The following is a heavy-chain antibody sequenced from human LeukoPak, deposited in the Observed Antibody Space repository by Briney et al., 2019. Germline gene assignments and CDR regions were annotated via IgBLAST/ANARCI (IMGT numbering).Heavy chain of an antibody. D-gene: IGHD1-26*01. CDR1: GDSITSSA. V-gene: IGHV3-23*01. CDR2: ISGSGGST. J-gene: IGHJ4*02. CDR3: AKESGSYSGIDY. Sequence: PSETLSLTCTVSGDSITSSAFYWGWVRQAPGKGLEWVSAISGSGGSTYYADSVKGRFTISRDNSKNTLYLQMNSLRAEDTAVYYCAKESGSYSGIDYWGQGTLVTVSS.